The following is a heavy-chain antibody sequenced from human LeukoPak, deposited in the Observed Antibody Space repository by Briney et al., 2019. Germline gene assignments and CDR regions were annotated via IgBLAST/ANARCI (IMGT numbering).Heavy chain of an antibody. CDR3: ASLPITDYYDSSGYYYDY. CDR2: INHSGST. CDR1: GGSFSGYY. D-gene: IGHD3-22*01. J-gene: IGHJ4*02. V-gene: IGHV4-34*01. Sequence: SETLSLTCAVYGGSFSGYYWSWIRQPPGKGLEWIGEINHSGSTNYNPSLKGRVTISVDTSKNQFSLKLSSVTAADTAVYYCASLPITDYYDSSGYYYDYWGQGTQVTVSS.